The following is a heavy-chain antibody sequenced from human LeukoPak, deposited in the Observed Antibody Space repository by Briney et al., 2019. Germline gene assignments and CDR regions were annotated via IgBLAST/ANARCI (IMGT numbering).Heavy chain of an antibody. CDR1: GFTFNTAL. D-gene: IGHD3-10*01. V-gene: IGHV3-74*01. Sequence: GGSLRLSCAASGFTFNTALMHWVRQVPGKGQVWVSRIYSDGTAPRYAEFVKGRFTISRDNAKNTLYLQMNSLTIEDTAVYYCATDSGHSFFYWGQGTKVTVSA. CDR3: ATDSGHSFFY. CDR2: IYSDGTAP. J-gene: IGHJ3*01.